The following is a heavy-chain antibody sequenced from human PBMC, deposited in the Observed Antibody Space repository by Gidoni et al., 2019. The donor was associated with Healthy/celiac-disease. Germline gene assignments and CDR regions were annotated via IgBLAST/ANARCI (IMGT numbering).Heavy chain of an antibody. CDR1: GGSFSGYY. J-gene: IGHJ4*02. Sequence: QVQLQQWGAGLLKPSETLSLTCAVYGGSFSGYYWSWIRQPPGKGLEWIGEINHSGSTNYNPSLKSRVTISVDTSKNQFSLKLSSVTAADTAVYYCARGRIIAALSDWGQGTLVTVSS. D-gene: IGHD6-6*01. CDR2: INHSGST. V-gene: IGHV4-34*01. CDR3: ARGRIIAALSD.